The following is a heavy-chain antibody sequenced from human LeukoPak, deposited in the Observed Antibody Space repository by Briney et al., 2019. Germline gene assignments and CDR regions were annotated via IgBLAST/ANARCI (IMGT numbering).Heavy chain of an antibody. CDR2: IYHSGST. V-gene: IGHV4-38-2*02. Sequence: PSETLSLTCTVSGYSISSVYYWGWIRQPPGKELEWIGSIYHSGSTYYNPSLKSRLTISVDTSKNQFSLRLSSVTAADTAVYYCARGKSRGSHIDYWGQGTLVTVSS. J-gene: IGHJ4*02. CDR3: ARGKSRGSHIDY. D-gene: IGHD1-26*01. CDR1: GYSISSVYY.